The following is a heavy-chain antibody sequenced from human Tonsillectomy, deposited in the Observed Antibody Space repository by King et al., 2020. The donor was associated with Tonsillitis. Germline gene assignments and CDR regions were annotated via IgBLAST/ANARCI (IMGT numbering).Heavy chain of an antibody. Sequence: VQLVESGGGVVQAGRSLRLSCAASGFPFRSYAMHWVRQAPGKGLEWVAVISYDGSNKYYADSMKGRFTLSRDNSKNTLYLQLNSLRAEDTAVYYCARGVSETTVSISDYWGQGTLVTVSS. J-gene: IGHJ4*02. V-gene: IGHV3-30*04. CDR2: ISYDGSNK. CDR3: ARGVSETTVSISDY. D-gene: IGHD1-1*01. CDR1: GFPFRSYA.